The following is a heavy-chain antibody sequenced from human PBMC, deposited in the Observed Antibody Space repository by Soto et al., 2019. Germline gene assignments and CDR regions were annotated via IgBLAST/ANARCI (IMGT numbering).Heavy chain of an antibody. Sequence: GASVKVSCKASGYTFTSYGISWVRQAPGQGLEWMGWISAYNGNTNYAQKLQGRVTMTTDTSTSTAYMELRSLRSDDTAVYYCARDIVTWSGYYAAHDYWGQGTLVTVSS. CDR3: ARDIVTWSGYYAAHDY. V-gene: IGHV1-18*01. J-gene: IGHJ4*02. CDR1: GYTFTSYG. CDR2: ISAYNGNT. D-gene: IGHD3-3*01.